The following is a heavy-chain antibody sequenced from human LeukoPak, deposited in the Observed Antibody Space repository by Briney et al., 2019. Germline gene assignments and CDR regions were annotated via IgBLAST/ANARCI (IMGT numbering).Heavy chain of an antibody. D-gene: IGHD6-13*01. CDR2: IYYSGGT. Sequence: SETLSLTCTVSGGSISSYYWSWIRQPPGKGLEWIGYIYYSGGTNYNPSLRSRVTISVDTSKNQFSLKLSSVTAADAAVYYCASPEGGIWGQGTLVTVSS. V-gene: IGHV4-59*01. CDR3: ASPEGGI. J-gene: IGHJ4*02. CDR1: GGSISSYY.